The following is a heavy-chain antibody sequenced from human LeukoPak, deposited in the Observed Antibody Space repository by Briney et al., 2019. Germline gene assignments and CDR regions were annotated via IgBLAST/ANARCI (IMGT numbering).Heavy chain of an antibody. V-gene: IGHV3-7*01. Sequence: GGSLRLSCAASGFTFSSYWMSWVRQAPGKGLEWVANIKQDGSEKYYVDSVKGRFTISRDNAKNSLYLQMNSLRAEDTAVYYCVRVVVVVPAAPFDYWGQGTLVTVSS. CDR3: VRVVVVVPAAPFDY. CDR2: IKQDGSEK. J-gene: IGHJ4*02. D-gene: IGHD2-2*01. CDR1: GFTFSSYW.